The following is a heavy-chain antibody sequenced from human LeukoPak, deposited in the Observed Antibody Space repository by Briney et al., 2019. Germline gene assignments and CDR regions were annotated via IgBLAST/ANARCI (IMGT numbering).Heavy chain of an antibody. CDR3: ARVEPYYYDGSANYYYCMDV. V-gene: IGHV3-23*01. J-gene: IGHJ6*02. CDR1: AFILTSYS. Sequence: GGSLSLSCAASAFILTSYSMSWVRQAPGKGRGCVSSISGSGGRTHYAHSVKGRFTISRDNSKNTLYLQMNSLRAEDTGVYYCARVEPYYYDGSANYYYCMDVGGQGTTLTVSS. D-gene: IGHD3-22*01. CDR2: ISGSGGRT.